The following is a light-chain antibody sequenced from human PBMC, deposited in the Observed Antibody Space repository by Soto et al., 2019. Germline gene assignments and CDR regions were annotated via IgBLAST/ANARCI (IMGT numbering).Light chain of an antibody. J-gene: IGKJ1*01. CDR3: QLANSFPT. CDR1: QPISSW. V-gene: IGKV1-12*01. Sequence: DIQMTQSPSSVSASVGDRVTITCRASQPISSWLAWYQQKPGEAPKLLIFAASTLQSGVPSRFSGRGAGTHFTPTISSLQPEDSAIYYCQLANSFPTFGRGTKVDIK. CDR2: AAS.